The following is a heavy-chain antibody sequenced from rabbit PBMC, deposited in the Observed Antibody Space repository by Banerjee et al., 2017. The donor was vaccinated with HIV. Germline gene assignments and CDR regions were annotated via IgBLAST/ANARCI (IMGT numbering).Heavy chain of an antibody. Sequence: QEQLEESGGDLVKPGASLTLTCTASGFTLSSYWMWWVRQAPGKGLEWIGYIDPGFGITYYASWAKGRFTISKTSSTTVTLQMTSLTGADTATYFCARDLAGVIGWNFGLWGPGTLVT. J-gene: IGHJ4*01. CDR3: ARDLAGVIGWNFGL. V-gene: IGHV1S45*01. D-gene: IGHD4-1*01. CDR2: IDPGFGIT. CDR1: GFTLSSYW.